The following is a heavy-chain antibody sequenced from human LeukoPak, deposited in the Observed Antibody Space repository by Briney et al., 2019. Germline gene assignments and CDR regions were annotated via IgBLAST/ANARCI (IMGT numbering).Heavy chain of an antibody. Sequence: GESLKISCKGSGYSFTSYWIGWVRQMPGKGLEWMGIIYPGDSDTRYSPSFQGQVTISADKSISTAYLQWSSLKASDTAMYYCARLHSSSWTPGGADYWGQGTLVTVSS. V-gene: IGHV5-51*01. D-gene: IGHD6-13*01. J-gene: IGHJ4*02. CDR2: IYPGDSDT. CDR3: ARLHSSSWTPGGADY. CDR1: GYSFTSYW.